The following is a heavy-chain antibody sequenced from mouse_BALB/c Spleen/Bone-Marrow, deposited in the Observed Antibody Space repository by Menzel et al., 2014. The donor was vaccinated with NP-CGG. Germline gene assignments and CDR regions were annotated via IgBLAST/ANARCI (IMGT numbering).Heavy chain of an antibody. V-gene: IGHV10-1*02. D-gene: IGHD2-4*01. Sequence: DVQLVESGGGLVQPKGSLKLSCAASGFTFNTYAMNWVRRAPGKGLEWVARIRSKSNNYATYYADSVKDRFTISRDDSQSMLCLQMNNLKTEDTAMYYCVRQNYDYAWFAYWGQGTLVTVSA. CDR3: VRQNYDYAWFAY. CDR2: IRSKSNNYAT. J-gene: IGHJ3*01. CDR1: GFTFNTYA.